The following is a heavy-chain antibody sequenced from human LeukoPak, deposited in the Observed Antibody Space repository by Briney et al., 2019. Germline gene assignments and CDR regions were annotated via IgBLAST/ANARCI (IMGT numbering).Heavy chain of an antibody. Sequence: GGSLRLPCAASGFTFSSYSMNWVRQAPGKGLEWVSYISSSSSTIYYADSVKGRFTISRDNAKNSLYLQMNSLRDEDTAVYYCARDGTMVRGVLYYYGMDVWGQGTTVTVSS. CDR1: GFTFSSYS. V-gene: IGHV3-48*02. D-gene: IGHD3-10*01. CDR2: ISSSSSTI. J-gene: IGHJ6*02. CDR3: ARDGTMVRGVLYYYGMDV.